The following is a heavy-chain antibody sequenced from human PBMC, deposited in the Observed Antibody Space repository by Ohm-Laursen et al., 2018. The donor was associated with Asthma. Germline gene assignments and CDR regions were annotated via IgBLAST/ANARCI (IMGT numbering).Heavy chain of an antibody. CDR1: GFTFDDYA. D-gene: IGHD6-6*01. CDR3: AKGLGQLVH. Sequence: TLSLTCAASGFTFDDYAMHWVRQAPGKGLEWVSGISWNSGSIGYADSVKGRFTISRDNAKNSLYLQMNSLRAEDTALYYCAKGLGQLVHWGQGTLVTVSA. V-gene: IGHV3-9*01. CDR2: ISWNSGSI. J-gene: IGHJ4*02.